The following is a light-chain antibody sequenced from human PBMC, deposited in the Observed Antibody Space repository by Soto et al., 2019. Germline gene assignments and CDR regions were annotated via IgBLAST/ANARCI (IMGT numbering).Light chain of an antibody. CDR2: GAS. CDR1: QSVSSN. Sequence: EIVMTQSPATLSVSPGESATLSCRASQSVSSNLAWYQQKPGQAPRLLIYGASTRATGIPARFSGSGSDTEFTLTISGLQSEDFAVYYCQHYNNWWTFGQGTKVEMK. CDR3: QHYNNWWT. J-gene: IGKJ1*01. V-gene: IGKV3-15*01.